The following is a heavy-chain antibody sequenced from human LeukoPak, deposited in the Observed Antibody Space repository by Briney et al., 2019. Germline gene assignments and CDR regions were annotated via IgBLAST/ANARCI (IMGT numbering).Heavy chain of an antibody. J-gene: IGHJ4*02. CDR2: INHSGST. CDR3: ALHDYSDYGVIDY. V-gene: IGHV4-34*01. D-gene: IGHD4-11*01. Sequence: SETLSLTCAVYGGSFSGYYWSWIRQPPGKGLEWIGEINHSGSTNYNPSLKSRVTISVDTSKNQFSLKLSSMTAADTAVYYCALHDYSDYGVIDYWGQGTLVTVSS. CDR1: GGSFSGYY.